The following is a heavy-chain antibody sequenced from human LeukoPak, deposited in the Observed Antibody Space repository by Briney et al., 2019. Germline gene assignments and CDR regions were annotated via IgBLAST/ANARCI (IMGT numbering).Heavy chain of an antibody. CDR1: GYTFTDYH. Sequence: ASVKVSCKASGYTFTDYHIHWVRQAPGQGLEWMGWIDPNSGGTNYVQRFQGWVTMTRDKSITTVYMELRRLRSDDTAVYYCARQSCSGTSCYDSDDWFDPWGQGTLVTVPS. CDR2: IDPNSGGT. J-gene: IGHJ5*02. CDR3: ARQSCSGTSCYDSDDWFDP. D-gene: IGHD2-2*01. V-gene: IGHV1-2*04.